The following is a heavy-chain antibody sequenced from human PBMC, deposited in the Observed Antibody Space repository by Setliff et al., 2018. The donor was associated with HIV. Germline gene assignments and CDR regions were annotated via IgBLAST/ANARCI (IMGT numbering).Heavy chain of an antibody. V-gene: IGHV4-38-2*01. CDR1: GYSISSGYY. J-gene: IGHJ4*02. CDR3: ARHQYYYDSSGGGALDY. Sequence: SETLSLTCAVSGYSISSGYYWGWIRQPPGKGLEWIGSIYYSGSTYYNPSLKSRVTISVDTSKNQFSLKLSSVTAADTAVYYCARHQYYYDSSGGGALDYWGQGTLVTVSS. D-gene: IGHD3-22*01. CDR2: IYYSGST.